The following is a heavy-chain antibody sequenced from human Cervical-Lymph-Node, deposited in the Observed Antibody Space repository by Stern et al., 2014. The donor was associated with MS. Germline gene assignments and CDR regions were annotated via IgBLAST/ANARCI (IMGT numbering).Heavy chain of an antibody. CDR1: GFTFDDYA. J-gene: IGHJ4*02. CDR3: AKDINLRGTYYFDY. Sequence: EVQLVESGGGLVQPGRSLRLSCAASGFTFDDYAMHWVRQAPGKGLEWVYGISWNSGNIGYADSVKGRFTISRDNAKNSLYLQMNSLRAEDTALYYCAKDINLRGTYYFDYWGQGTLVTVSS. CDR2: ISWNSGNI. D-gene: IGHD2-15*01. V-gene: IGHV3-9*01.